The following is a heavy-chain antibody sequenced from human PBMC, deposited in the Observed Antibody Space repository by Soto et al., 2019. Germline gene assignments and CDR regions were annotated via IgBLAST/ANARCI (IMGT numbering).Heavy chain of an antibody. CDR3: ERDPPATRHGMDV. CDR1: GFTVSSNY. V-gene: IGHV3-53*01. CDR2: IYSGGST. J-gene: IGHJ6*02. Sequence: XGSLRLSCAASGFTVSSNYMSGVRQAPGKGLEWVSVIYSGGSTYYADSVRGRFTISRDNSKNTLYLQMKSLRAEDTAVYYCERDPPATRHGMDVWGQGTTVTVSS.